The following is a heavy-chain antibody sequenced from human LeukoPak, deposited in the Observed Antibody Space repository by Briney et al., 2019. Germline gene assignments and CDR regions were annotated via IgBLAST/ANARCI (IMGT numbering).Heavy chain of an antibody. J-gene: IGHJ3*02. CDR1: GFTVSSNY. D-gene: IGHD5/OR15-5a*01. CDR2: IYSGGST. CDR3: ASSHSISLRAFDI. Sequence: GGSLRLSCAASGFTVSSNYMSWVRQAPAKGLEWVSVIYSGGSTYYADSVKGRFTISRDNSKNTLYLQMNSLRAEDTAVYYCASSHSISLRAFDIWGQGTMVTVSS. V-gene: IGHV3-53*01.